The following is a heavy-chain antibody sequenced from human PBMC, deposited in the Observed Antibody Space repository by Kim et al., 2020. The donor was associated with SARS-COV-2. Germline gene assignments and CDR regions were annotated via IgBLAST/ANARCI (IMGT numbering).Heavy chain of an antibody. V-gene: IGHV3-30*18. J-gene: IGHJ4*02. CDR2: ISYDGSNK. CDR1: GFTFSSYG. CDR3: AKGWSATAMVTDDY. D-gene: IGHD5-18*01. Sequence: GGSLRLSCAASGFTFSSYGMHWVRQAPGKGLEWVAVISYDGSNKYYADSVKGRFTISRDNSKNTLYLQMNSLRAEDTAVYYCAKGWSATAMVTDDYWGQGTLVTVS.